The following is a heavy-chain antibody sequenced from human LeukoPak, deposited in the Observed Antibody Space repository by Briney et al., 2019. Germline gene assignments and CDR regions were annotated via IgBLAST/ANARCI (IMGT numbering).Heavy chain of an antibody. J-gene: IGHJ6*04. CDR3: ARLYYGATTLYYGMDV. CDR1: GGTFSSYA. Sequence: SVKASCKASGGTFSSYAISWVRQAPGQGLEWMGGIIPIFGTANYAQKFQGRVTITADKSTSTAYMELSSLRSEDTAVYYCARLYYGATTLYYGMDVWGKGTTVTVSS. V-gene: IGHV1-69*06. CDR2: IIPIFGTA. D-gene: IGHD3-10*01.